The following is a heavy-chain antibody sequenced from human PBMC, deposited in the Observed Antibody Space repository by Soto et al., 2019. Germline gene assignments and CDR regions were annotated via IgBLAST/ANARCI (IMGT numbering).Heavy chain of an antibody. J-gene: IGHJ4*02. V-gene: IGHV3-23*01. CDR2: ISGSGAGT. Sequence: HPGGSLRLSCAASGLTFDNYAMSWVRQAPGKGLEWVSAISGSGAGTYYADSVKGRFTISRDNSENTLYLQMNSLRAEDTAVYYCAKDRPQIWFGEEGFDYWGQGTLVTVSS. CDR1: GLTFDNYA. D-gene: IGHD3-10*01. CDR3: AKDRPQIWFGEEGFDY.